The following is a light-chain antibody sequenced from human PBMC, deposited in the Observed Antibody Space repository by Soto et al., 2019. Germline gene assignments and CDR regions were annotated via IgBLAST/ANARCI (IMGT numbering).Light chain of an antibody. J-gene: IGKJ1*01. CDR1: ESVSSN. Sequence: EVGLTQSTAARSTSQGRISILFCRASESVSSNLAWYQQKPGQAPRLLIYGTSSRATGIPDRFSGSASGTDFTLIISRLEPEDFAVYYCQQYGSSPPWTFGQGTMVDIK. V-gene: IGKV3-20*01. CDR2: GTS. CDR3: QQYGSSPPWT.